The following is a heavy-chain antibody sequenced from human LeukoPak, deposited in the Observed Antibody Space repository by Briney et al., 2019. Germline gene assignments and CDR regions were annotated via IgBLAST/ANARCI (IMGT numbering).Heavy chain of an antibody. Sequence: GGSLRLSCAASGFTFSNYWMHWVRQVPGKGVIWVSRINRDGSRTNYADSVKGRFTISRDNAKNTLYLQMNSLRVEDTAVYYCARAGEAYCGGECYHNWFDSWGQGTLVTVSS. V-gene: IGHV3-74*01. J-gene: IGHJ5*01. CDR2: INRDGSRT. D-gene: IGHD2-21*01. CDR3: ARAGEAYCGGECYHNWFDS. CDR1: GFTFSNYW.